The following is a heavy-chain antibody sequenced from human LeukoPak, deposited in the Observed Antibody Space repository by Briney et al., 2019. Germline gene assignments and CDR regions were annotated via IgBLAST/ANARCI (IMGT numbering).Heavy chain of an antibody. CDR1: GFTFSSYG. J-gene: IGHJ3*02. CDR2: ISYDGSNK. CDR3: AKPVVDTAIGDAFDI. D-gene: IGHD5-18*01. Sequence: GGSLRLSCAASGFTFSSYGMHWVRQAPGKGLEWVAVISYDGSNKYYADSVKGRFTISRDNSKNTLHLQMNSLRAEDTAVYYCAKPVVDTAIGDAFDIWGQGTMVTVSS. V-gene: IGHV3-30*18.